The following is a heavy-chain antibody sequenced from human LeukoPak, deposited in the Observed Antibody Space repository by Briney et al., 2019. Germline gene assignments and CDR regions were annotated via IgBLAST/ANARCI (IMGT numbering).Heavy chain of an antibody. J-gene: IGHJ4*02. CDR3: ARDSIFRREDMTTVTSFDY. D-gene: IGHD4-17*01. CDR2: ISSSSSYI. V-gene: IGHV3-21*01. CDR1: GFTFSSYS. Sequence: GGSLRLSCAASGFTFSSYSMNWVRQAPGKGLEWVSSISSSSSYIYYADSVKGRFTISRDNAKNSLYLQMNSLRAEDTAVYYCARDSIFRREDMTTVTSFDYWGQGTLVTVSS.